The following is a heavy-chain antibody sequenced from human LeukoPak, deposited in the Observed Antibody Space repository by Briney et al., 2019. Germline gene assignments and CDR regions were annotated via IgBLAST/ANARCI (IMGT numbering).Heavy chain of an antibody. J-gene: IGHJ4*02. CDR2: ITGSSDSI. CDR3: ARGRPHGNDY. CDR1: GFTFSSYA. Sequence: GGSLRLSCAASGFTFSSYAMEWVRQAPGKGLEWVSSITGSSDSIYYADSVKGRFTISRDNAKNTLYLQMNSLRVEDTAVYYCARGRPHGNDYWGQGTLVTVSS. V-gene: IGHV3-21*01. D-gene: IGHD4-23*01.